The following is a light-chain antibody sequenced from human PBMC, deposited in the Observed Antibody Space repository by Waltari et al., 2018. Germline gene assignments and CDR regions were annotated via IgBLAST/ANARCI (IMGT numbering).Light chain of an antibody. J-gene: IGLJ3*02. CDR1: GSDVGNYNY. CDR3: SSYTSDSTIV. V-gene: IGLV2-14*03. CDR2: DVT. Sequence: QSALTQPASVSGSPGQSITIPCIGTGSDVGNYNYVSWYQCHPGQAPNLMIYDVTERPSGVSDRFSGSKSGNTASLTISGLQTEDEAFYYCSSYTSDSTIVFGGGTRLTVL.